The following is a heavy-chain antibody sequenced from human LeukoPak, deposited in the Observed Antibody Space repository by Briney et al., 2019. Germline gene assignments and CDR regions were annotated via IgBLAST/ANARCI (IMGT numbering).Heavy chain of an antibody. Sequence: SGGSLRLSCAASGFTFSSYWMSWVRQAPGKGLEWVANIKQDASEKYYVDSEKGRFTISRDNAKNSLYLQMNSLRAEDTAVYYCARERLDSSGYSDDAFDIWGQGTMVTVSS. CDR2: IKQDASEK. J-gene: IGHJ3*02. V-gene: IGHV3-7*01. CDR1: GFTFSSYW. CDR3: ARERLDSSGYSDDAFDI. D-gene: IGHD3-22*01.